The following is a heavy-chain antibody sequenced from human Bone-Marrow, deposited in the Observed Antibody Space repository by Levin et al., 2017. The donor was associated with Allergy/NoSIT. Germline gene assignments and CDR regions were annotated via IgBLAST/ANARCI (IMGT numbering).Heavy chain of an antibody. CDR1: GFTFTSYG. D-gene: IGHD3-16*01. CDR2: IWSDGSTK. V-gene: IGHV3-33*01. J-gene: IGHJ6*02. Sequence: LAGGSLRLSCAASGFTFTSYGMHWVRQAPGKGLEWVALIWSDGSTKYFADSVKGRVTIARDSSKNTVYLQMNSLRVEDTAVYYCARDTAGYDYALDVWGQGTTVIVSS. CDR3: ARDTAGYDYALDV.